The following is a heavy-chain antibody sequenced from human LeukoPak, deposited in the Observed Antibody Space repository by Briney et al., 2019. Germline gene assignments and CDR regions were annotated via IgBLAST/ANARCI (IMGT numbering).Heavy chain of an antibody. V-gene: IGHV1-69*06. J-gene: IGHJ4*02. Sequence: GASVKVSCKASGGTFSSYAISWVRQAPGQGLEWMGGIIPIFGTANYAQKFQGRVTITADKSTSTAYMELSSLRSEDTAVYYCARATIAVAGTALDYWGQGTLVTVSS. D-gene: IGHD6-19*01. CDR3: ARATIAVAGTALDY. CDR2: IIPIFGTA. CDR1: GGTFSSYA.